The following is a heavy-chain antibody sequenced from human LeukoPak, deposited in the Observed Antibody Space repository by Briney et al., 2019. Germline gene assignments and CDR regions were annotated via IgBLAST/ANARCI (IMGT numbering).Heavy chain of an antibody. CDR3: ARGGSYGGYHSY. D-gene: IGHD4-23*01. J-gene: IGHJ4*02. Sequence: PGGSLRLSCAASGFTFSSYEMNWVRQAPGKGLEWVSYIRSSGSTIYYADSVKGRFTISRDNAKNSLYLQMNSLRAEDTALYYCARGGSYGGYHSYWGQGTLVTVSS. CDR2: IRSSGSTI. CDR1: GFTFSSYE. V-gene: IGHV3-48*03.